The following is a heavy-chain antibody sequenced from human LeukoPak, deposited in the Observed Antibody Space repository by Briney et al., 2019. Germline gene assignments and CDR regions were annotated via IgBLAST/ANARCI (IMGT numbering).Heavy chain of an antibody. CDR2: IWYDGSNK. CDR1: EFTFSSYG. CDR3: ARDRAFDYYDSSGDAVAFDI. Sequence: GGSLRLSCAASEFTFSSYGMHWVRQAPGKGLEWVAVIWYDGSNKYYADSVKGRFTISRDNSKNTLYLQMNSLRAEDTAVYYCARDRAFDYYDSSGDAVAFDIWGQGTMVTVSS. V-gene: IGHV3-33*01. D-gene: IGHD3-22*01. J-gene: IGHJ3*02.